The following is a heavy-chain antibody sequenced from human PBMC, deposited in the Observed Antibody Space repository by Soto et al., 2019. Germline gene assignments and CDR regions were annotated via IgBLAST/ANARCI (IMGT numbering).Heavy chain of an antibody. CDR1: GYTFTSYG. CDR2: ISAYNGNT. D-gene: IGHD6-6*01. J-gene: IGHJ6*02. Sequence: ASVKVSCKASGYTFTSYGISWVRQAPGQGLEWMVCISAYNGNTNYAQKLQGRVTMTTDTSTGTAYMELRRLRSDDTAVYYCATYSSSSLYGMDGWGQGTTVTAP. CDR3: ATYSSSSLYGMDG. V-gene: IGHV1-18*04.